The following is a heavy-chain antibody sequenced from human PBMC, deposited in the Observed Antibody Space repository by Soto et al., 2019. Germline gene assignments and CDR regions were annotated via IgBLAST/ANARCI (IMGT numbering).Heavy chain of an antibody. J-gene: IGHJ4*02. D-gene: IGHD5-12*01. V-gene: IGHV4-31*03. CDR1: GVSISSGGYY. CDR3: ASRYSVYANRFDY. CDR2: IYYSGST. Sequence: SLTCTVSGVSISSGGYYWSWIRQHPGKGLEWIGYIYYSGSTYYNPSLKSRVTISVDTSRNQFSLKLSSVTAADTAVYYCASRYSVYANRFDYWGQGTLVTVSS.